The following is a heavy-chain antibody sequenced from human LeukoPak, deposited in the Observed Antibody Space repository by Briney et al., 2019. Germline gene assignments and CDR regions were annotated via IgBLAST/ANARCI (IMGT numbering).Heavy chain of an antibody. Sequence: AASVKVSCKASGGTFSSYAISWVRQAPGQGLEWMGWISAYNANTNYAQKLQGRVTMATDTSASTAYMELRSLRSDDTAVYYCARGLAPENYYYYYGMDVWGQGTTVTVSS. CDR1: GGTFSSYA. CDR3: ARGLAPENYYYYYGMDV. V-gene: IGHV1-18*01. J-gene: IGHJ6*02. D-gene: IGHD6-19*01. CDR2: ISAYNANT.